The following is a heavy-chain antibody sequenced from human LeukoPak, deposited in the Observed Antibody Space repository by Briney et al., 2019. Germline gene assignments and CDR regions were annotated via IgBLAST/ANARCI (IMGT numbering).Heavy chain of an antibody. D-gene: IGHD3-3*01. CDR1: GGSFSGYY. CDR2: INHSGST. V-gene: IGHV4-34*01. J-gene: IGHJ3*02. Sequence: SETVSLTCVVYGGSFSGYYWSWIHQPPGKGLEWIGEINHSGSTNYNPSLKSRVTISVDTSKNQFSLKLSSVTAADTAVYYCARGSLLRFLEWPPRRTNNAFDIWGQGTMVTVSS. CDR3: ARGSLLRFLEWPPRRTNNAFDI.